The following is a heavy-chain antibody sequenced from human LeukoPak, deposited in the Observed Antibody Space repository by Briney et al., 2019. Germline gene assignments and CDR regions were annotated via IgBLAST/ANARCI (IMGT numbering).Heavy chain of an antibody. V-gene: IGHV4-30-4*01. Sequence: PSQTLSLTCTVSGGSIGSGDYYWSWIRQPPGKGLEWIGYIYYSGSTYYNPSLKSRVTISVDTSKNQFFLKLSSVTAADTAVYYCARGQGNGSGLPRAFDIWGQGTMVTVSS. D-gene: IGHD3-10*01. CDR1: GGSIGSGDYY. J-gene: IGHJ3*02. CDR3: ARGQGNGSGLPRAFDI. CDR2: IYYSGST.